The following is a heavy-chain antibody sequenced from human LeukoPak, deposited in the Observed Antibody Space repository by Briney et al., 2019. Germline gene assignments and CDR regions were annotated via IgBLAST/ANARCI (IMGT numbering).Heavy chain of an antibody. D-gene: IGHD3-3*01. Sequence: PSETLSLTCTVSGGSISSYYWSWIRQPPGKGLEWIGYIYYSGSTNYSPSLKSRVTISVDTSKNQFSLKLSSVTAADTAVYYCARDFWQPYYYYGMDVWGQGTTVTVSS. CDR1: GGSISSYY. CDR3: ARDFWQPYYYYGMDV. V-gene: IGHV4-59*01. J-gene: IGHJ6*02. CDR2: IYYSGST.